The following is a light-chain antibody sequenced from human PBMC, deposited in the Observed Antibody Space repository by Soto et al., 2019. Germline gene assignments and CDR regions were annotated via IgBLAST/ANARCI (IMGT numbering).Light chain of an antibody. Sequence: QSALTQPASVSGSPGQSITISCTGTSSDVGGYNYVSWYQHHPGKAPKFMIYDVSNRPSGVSNRFSSSKSGNTASLTISGLQAEDEADYYCSSYTSTSTLVFGGGTKLTVL. CDR3: SSYTSTSTLV. CDR1: SSDVGGYNY. CDR2: DVS. J-gene: IGLJ2*01. V-gene: IGLV2-14*03.